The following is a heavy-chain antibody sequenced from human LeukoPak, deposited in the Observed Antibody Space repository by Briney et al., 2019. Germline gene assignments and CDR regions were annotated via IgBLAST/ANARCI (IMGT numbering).Heavy chain of an antibody. CDR3: ARARGYSYGNDY. D-gene: IGHD5-18*01. J-gene: IGHJ4*02. CDR1: GGTFSSYA. CDR2: IIPIFGTA. Sequence: ASVKVSCKASGGTFSSYAISWVRQAPGQGLEWMGGIIPIFGTANYAQKFQGRVTITADKSTSTAYMELSSLRSEDTAVYYCARARGYSYGNDYWGQGTLVTVSS. V-gene: IGHV1-69*06.